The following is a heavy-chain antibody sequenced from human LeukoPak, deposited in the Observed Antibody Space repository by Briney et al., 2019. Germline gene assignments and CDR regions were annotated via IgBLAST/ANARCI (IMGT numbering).Heavy chain of an antibody. D-gene: IGHD5-18*01. CDR2: IYYSGST. Sequence: PSETLSLTCTVSGGSISSSSYYWGWIRQPPGKGLEWIGSIYYSGSTYYNPSLKSRVTISVDTSKNQFSLKLSSVTAADTAVYYCASNPSIQLWYDYWGQGTLVTVSS. CDR3: ASNPSIQLWYDY. CDR1: GGSISSSSYY. J-gene: IGHJ4*02. V-gene: IGHV4-39*07.